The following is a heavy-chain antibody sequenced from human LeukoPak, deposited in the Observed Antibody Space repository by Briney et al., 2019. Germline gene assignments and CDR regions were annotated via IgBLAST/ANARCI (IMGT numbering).Heavy chain of an antibody. CDR3: AKAAGWLDYYFDY. CDR2: ISGSVGST. CDR1: GFTFSSYA. D-gene: IGHD6-19*01. Sequence: PGGSLRLSCAPSGFTFSSYAMSWVRQAPGGGLEWVSAISGSVGSTYYADSVKGRFTISRDNSKNTLYLQMNSLRAEDTAVYYCAKAAGWLDYYFDYWGQGTLVTVSS. V-gene: IGHV3-23*01. J-gene: IGHJ4*02.